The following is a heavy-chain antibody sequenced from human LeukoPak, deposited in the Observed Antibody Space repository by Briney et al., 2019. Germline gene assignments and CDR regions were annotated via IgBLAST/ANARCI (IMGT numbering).Heavy chain of an antibody. D-gene: IGHD3-10*01. CDR2: IYHSGST. CDR1: GYSISSGYY. Sequence: SETLSLTCTVSGYSISSGYYWGWIRQPPGKGLEWIGSIYHSGSTYYNPSLKSRVTISVDTSKNQFSLKLSSVTAADTAVYYCARDNGELFHYYYGMDVWGQGTTVTVSS. J-gene: IGHJ6*02. CDR3: ARDNGELFHYYYGMDV. V-gene: IGHV4-38-2*02.